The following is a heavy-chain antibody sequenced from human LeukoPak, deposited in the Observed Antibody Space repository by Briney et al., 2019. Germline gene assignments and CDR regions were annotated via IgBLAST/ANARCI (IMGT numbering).Heavy chain of an antibody. V-gene: IGHV3-48*03. D-gene: IGHD2-8*01. Sequence: QSAGSLRLSCAASGFSLRSSEMNWVRQAPGKGPEWVAHINSADNVEYYTDSVRGRFTMSRDNAKDLLYLQMNSLRDEDTAVYYCARDTVNGPFVISLDLWGQGVLVTVSS. CDR2: INSADNVE. CDR1: GFSLRSSE. J-gene: IGHJ5*02. CDR3: ARDTVNGPFVISLDL.